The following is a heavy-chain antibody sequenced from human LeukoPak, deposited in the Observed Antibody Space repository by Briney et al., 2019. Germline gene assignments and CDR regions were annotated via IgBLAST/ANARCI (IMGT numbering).Heavy chain of an antibody. CDR2: ISHSGST. CDR1: GYSISSGYY. J-gene: IGHJ4*02. CDR3: ARADTAMVQPHFDY. D-gene: IGHD5-18*01. Sequence: SETLSLTCTVSGYSISSGYYWGWIRPPPGKGLEWIGSISHSGSTHYNPSLKSRVTISVDTSKNQFSLKLSSVTAADTAVYYCARADTAMVQPHFDYWGQGTLVTVSS. V-gene: IGHV4-38-2*02.